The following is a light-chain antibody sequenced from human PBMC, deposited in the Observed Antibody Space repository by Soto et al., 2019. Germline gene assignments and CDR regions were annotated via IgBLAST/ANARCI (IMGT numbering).Light chain of an antibody. V-gene: IGLV4-69*01. CDR2: LNSDGSH. CDR1: SGHSSYA. CDR3: QTWGTGIHYV. Sequence: QSVLTQSPSASASLGASVKLTCTLSSGHSSYAIAWHQQQREKGPRYLMKLNSDGSHSKGDGIPDRFSGSSSGAERYLTISSLQSEDEADYYCQTWGTGIHYVFGTGTKLTVL. J-gene: IGLJ1*01.